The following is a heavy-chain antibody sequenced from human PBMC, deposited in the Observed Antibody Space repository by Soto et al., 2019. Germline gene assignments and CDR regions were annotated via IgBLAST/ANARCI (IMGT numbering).Heavy chain of an antibody. CDR1: GFTFSSYA. J-gene: IGHJ2*01. V-gene: IGHV3-23*01. Sequence: EVQLLESGGGLVQPGGSLRLSCAASGFTFSSYAMSWVRQATGKGLEWVSAISVSGGSTYYADSVKGRFTISRDNSKNTLNMQMKSLRAEDTAVYYCAKDRGTTVVIPSFDLWGRGTLLTVSS. D-gene: IGHD4-17*01. CDR3: AKDRGTTVVIPSFDL. CDR2: ISVSGGST.